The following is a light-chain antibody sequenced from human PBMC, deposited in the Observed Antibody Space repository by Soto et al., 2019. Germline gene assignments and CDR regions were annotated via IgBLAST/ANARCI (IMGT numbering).Light chain of an antibody. J-gene: IGLJ2*01. Sequence: QSVLTQPASVSGSPGQSITISCTGTSSDVGSYNLVSWYQQHPGKAPKLMIFDGSKRPSGVSDRFSGSKSGNTASLTISGLQAEDEADYYCCSYAGSSTPVVFGGGTKVTVL. CDR1: SSDVGSYNL. CDR3: CSYAGSSTPVV. V-gene: IGLV2-23*01. CDR2: DGS.